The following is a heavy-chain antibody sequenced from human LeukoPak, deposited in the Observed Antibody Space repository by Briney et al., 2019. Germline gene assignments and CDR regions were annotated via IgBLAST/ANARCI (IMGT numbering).Heavy chain of an antibody. CDR3: ANTNMVFWSGYSFWFDP. J-gene: IGHJ5*02. Sequence: PGGSLRLSCAASGFTFSSYAMSWVRQAPGKGLEWISAISGSGGSTYYADSVKGRFTISRDNSKNTLYLQMNSLRADDTAVYYCANTNMVFWSGYSFWFDPWGQGTLVTVSS. D-gene: IGHD3-3*01. V-gene: IGHV3-23*01. CDR1: GFTFSSYA. CDR2: ISGSGGST.